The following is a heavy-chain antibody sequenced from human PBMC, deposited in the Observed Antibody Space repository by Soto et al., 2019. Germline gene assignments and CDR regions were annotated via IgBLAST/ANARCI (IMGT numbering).Heavy chain of an antibody. Sequence: SVKVSCKASGGTFSSYAISWVRQAPGQGLEWMGGIIPIFGTANYAQKSQGRVTITADESTSTAYMELSSLRSEDTAVYYCARGITTAFEFDYWGQGTLVTDPS. V-gene: IGHV1-69*13. CDR3: ARGITTAFEFDY. D-gene: IGHD4-17*01. J-gene: IGHJ4*02. CDR2: IIPIFGTA. CDR1: GGTFSSYA.